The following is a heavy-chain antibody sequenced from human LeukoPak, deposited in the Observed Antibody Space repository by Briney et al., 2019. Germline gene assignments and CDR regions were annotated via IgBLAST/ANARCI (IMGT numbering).Heavy chain of an antibody. V-gene: IGHV3-30*02. Sequence: GRSLRLSCAASGFTFSSYGMHWVRQAPGKGLEWVAFIRYDGSNKYYADSVKGRFTISRDNSKNTLYLQMKSLRAEDTAVYYCAKGGGYEAQYYYYYLDVWGKGTTVTISS. D-gene: IGHD5-12*01. CDR1: GFTFSSYG. CDR2: IRYDGSNK. J-gene: IGHJ6*03. CDR3: AKGGGYEAQYYYYYLDV.